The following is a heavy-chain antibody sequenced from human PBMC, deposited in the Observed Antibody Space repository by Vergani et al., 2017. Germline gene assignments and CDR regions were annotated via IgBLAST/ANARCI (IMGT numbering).Heavy chain of an antibody. Sequence: EVQLLESGGGLVQPGGSLRLSCAASGFTFSTYAMTWVRQAPGKGLEWVSTISSSSSYIYYADSVKGRFTISRDNSKNTLYLQMNSLRAEDTAVYYCANHYGMDVWGQGTTVTVSS. CDR2: ISSSSSYI. CDR1: GFTFSTYA. J-gene: IGHJ6*02. V-gene: IGHV3-23*01. CDR3: ANHYGMDV.